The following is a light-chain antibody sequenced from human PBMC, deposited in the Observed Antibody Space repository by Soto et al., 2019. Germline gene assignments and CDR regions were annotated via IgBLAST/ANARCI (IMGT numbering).Light chain of an antibody. J-gene: IGLJ2*01. CDR3: SSYTTRSTLV. CDR2: EVS. V-gene: IGLV2-14*01. Sequence: QSVLTQPASVSGSPGQSITISCTGTSSDVGAYNHVSWYQQHPGKAPKHIISEVSNRPSGVSNRFSGSKSGNTASLTIAGLQAEDEAEYYCSSYTTRSTLVFGGGTKLTVL. CDR1: SSDVGAYNH.